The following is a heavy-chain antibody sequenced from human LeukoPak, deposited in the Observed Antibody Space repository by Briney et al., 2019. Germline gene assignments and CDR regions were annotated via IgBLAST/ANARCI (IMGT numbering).Heavy chain of an antibody. V-gene: IGHV4-59*01. D-gene: IGHD6-19*01. J-gene: IGHJ4*02. CDR3: ARGWEQWLIPSDY. CDR2: IYYSGST. Sequence: SETLSLTCTVSGGSISSYYWSWIRQPPGKGLEWIGYIYYSGSTNYNPSLKSRVTISVDTSKNQFSLKLSSVTAADTAVYYCARGWEQWLIPSDYWGQGTLVTVSS. CDR1: GGSISSYY.